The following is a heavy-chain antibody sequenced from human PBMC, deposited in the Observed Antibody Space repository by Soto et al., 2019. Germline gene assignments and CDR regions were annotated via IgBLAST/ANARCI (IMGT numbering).Heavy chain of an antibody. V-gene: IGHV3-30-3*01. CDR1: GFTFSSYA. J-gene: IGHJ6*02. D-gene: IGHD6-13*01. CDR3: AREPGYSSWQEYYYYYGMDV. CDR2: MSYDGSNK. Sequence: QVQLVESGGGVVQPGRSLRLSCAASGFTFSSYAMHWVRQAPGKGLEWVAVMSYDGSNKYYADSVKGRFTISRDSSKKTLYMQMNSLRADDTAVYYCAREPGYSSWQEYYYYYGMDVWGQGTTVTVSS.